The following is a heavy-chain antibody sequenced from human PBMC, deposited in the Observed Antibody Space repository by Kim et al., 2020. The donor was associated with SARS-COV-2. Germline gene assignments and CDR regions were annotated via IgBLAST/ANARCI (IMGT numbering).Heavy chain of an antibody. J-gene: IGHJ6*02. Sequence: GGSLRLSCAASGFTFTKYGMHWVRQAPGKGLEWVAVIWYDGSIKYFADSVKGRFNVSRDNSKSSLSLQMNSLRAEDTAVYYCAREPGIAYYYGLDVWGRGPAVSLPS. CDR1: GFTFTKYG. V-gene: IGHV3-33*01. CDR3: AREPGIAYYYGLDV. D-gene: IGHD2-21*01. CDR2: IWYDGSIK.